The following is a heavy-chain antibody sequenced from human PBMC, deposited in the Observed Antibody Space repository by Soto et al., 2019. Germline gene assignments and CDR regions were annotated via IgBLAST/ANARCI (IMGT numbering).Heavy chain of an antibody. D-gene: IGHD6-6*01. CDR1: GGSISSYY. J-gene: IGHJ3*02. Sequence: QVQLQESGPGLVKPSETLSLTCTVSGGSISSYYWSWIRPPPGKRLEWIGYIYYSGSTNYNPSLKSRVTISVDASKNQCSLKLRSVTAADTAVYYCAIDRGEYSRPNDAFDIWGQGTMVTVSS. CDR2: IYYSGST. CDR3: AIDRGEYSRPNDAFDI. V-gene: IGHV4-59*01.